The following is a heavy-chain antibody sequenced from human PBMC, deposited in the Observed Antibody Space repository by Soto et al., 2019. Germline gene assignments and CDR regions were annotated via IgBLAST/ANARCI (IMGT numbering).Heavy chain of an antibody. J-gene: IGHJ4*02. D-gene: IGHD3-22*01. V-gene: IGHV3-23*01. CDR3: ACDQTRVLIEPLYY. CDR2: ISGSGGST. Sequence: GGSLRLSCAASGFTFSSYAMSWVRQAPGKGLEWVSAISGSGGSTYYADSVKGRFTISRDNSKNTLYLQMNSLRAEDTAVYYCACDQTRVLIEPLYYWGQGTLVTVSS. CDR1: GFTFSSYA.